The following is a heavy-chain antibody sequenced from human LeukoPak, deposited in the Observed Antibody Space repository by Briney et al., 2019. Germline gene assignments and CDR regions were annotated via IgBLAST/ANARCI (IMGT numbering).Heavy chain of an antibody. V-gene: IGHV1-2*02. J-gene: IGHJ4*02. D-gene: IGHD2-8*01. CDR2: INTNIGVT. Sequence: GASRRVSSTPSLYTFTPSYMHCVREAPGQRLEWRGWINTNIGVTNYTQKSPGRVTITSETSIPTAYTELSRVRSTEPPGSCLARAPVWRPQGCFDYWGQGTLVTVSS. CDR1: LYTFTPSY. CDR3: ARAPVWRPQGCFDY.